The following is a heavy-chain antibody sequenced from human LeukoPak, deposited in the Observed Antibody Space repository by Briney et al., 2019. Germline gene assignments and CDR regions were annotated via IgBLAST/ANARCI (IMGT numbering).Heavy chain of an antibody. D-gene: IGHD5-18*01. Sequence: ASVKVSCKASGFTFTSSAMQWVRQARGQRLEWIGWIVVGSGNTNYAQKFQERVTITRDMSTSTAYMELSSLRSEDTAVYYCAADGGYSYGLPLYYYGMDVWGQGTTVTVSS. CDR3: AADGGYSYGLPLYYYGMDV. J-gene: IGHJ6*02. V-gene: IGHV1-58*02. CDR1: GFTFTSSA. CDR2: IVVGSGNT.